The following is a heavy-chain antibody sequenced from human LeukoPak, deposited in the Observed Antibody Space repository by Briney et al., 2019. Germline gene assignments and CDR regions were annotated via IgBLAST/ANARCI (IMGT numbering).Heavy chain of an antibody. D-gene: IGHD6-19*01. J-gene: IGHJ4*02. CDR3: ARGGSSGWRTPNDDY. V-gene: IGHV1-2*02. CDR2: INPNSGGT. CDR1: GYTFTGYY. Sequence: ASVKVSCKASGYTFTGYYMHWVRQAPGQGLEGMGWINPNSGGTNYAQKVQGRVTMTRDTSISTAYMELSRLRSDDTAVYYCARGGSSGWRTPNDDYWGQGTLVTVSS.